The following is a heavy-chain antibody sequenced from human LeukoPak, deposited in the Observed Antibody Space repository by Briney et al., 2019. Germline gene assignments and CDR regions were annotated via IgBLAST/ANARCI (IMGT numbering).Heavy chain of an antibody. CDR2: ISYDGSNK. D-gene: IGHD4-11*01. Sequence: GGSLRLSCAASGFTFSSYAMHWVRQAPGKGLEWVAVISYDGSNKYYADSVRGRFTISRDSSKNTLYLQMNSLRAEDTAVYYCARAYSIDYWGQGTLVTVSS. CDR1: GFTFSSYA. V-gene: IGHV3-30-3*01. CDR3: ARAYSIDY. J-gene: IGHJ4*02.